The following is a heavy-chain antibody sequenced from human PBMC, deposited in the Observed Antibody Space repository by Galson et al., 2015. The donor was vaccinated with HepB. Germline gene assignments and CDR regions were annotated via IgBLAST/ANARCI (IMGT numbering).Heavy chain of an antibody. CDR1: GGTFSSYA. Sequence: SVKVSCKASGGTFSSYAISWVRQAPGQGLEWMGRIIPILGIANYAQKFQGRVTITADKSTSTAYMELSSLRSEDTAVYYCARDLVEGGKVYGELLSYFDYWGQGTLVTVSS. D-gene: IGHD3-10*02. J-gene: IGHJ4*02. CDR2: IIPILGIA. CDR3: ARDLVEGGKVYGELLSYFDY. V-gene: IGHV1-69*04.